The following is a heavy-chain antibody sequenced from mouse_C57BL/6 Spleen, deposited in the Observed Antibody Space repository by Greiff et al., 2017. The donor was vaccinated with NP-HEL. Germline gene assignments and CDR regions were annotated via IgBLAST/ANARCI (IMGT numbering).Heavy chain of an antibody. D-gene: IGHD2-2*01. CDR1: GYAFSSYW. J-gene: IGHJ2*01. CDR3: ARTVVTPFDY. V-gene: IGHV1-80*01. CDR2: IYPGDGDT. Sequence: QVHVKQSGAELVKPGASVKISCKASGYAFSSYWMNWVKQRPGKGLEWIGQIYPGDGDTNYNGKFKGKATLTADKSSSTAYMQLSSLTSEDSAVYFCARTVVTPFDYWGQGTTLTVSS.